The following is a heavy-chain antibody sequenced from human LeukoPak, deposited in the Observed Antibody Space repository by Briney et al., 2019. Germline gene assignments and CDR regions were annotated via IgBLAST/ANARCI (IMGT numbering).Heavy chain of an antibody. V-gene: IGHV3-53*01. Sequence: PGGSLRLSCAASGFTVRSSYMSWVRQAPGKGLEWVSVIYSGGSPDYADSAKGRFTISSDNSKNTLYLQMNSLRVEDTAVYYCARDGRIAAAGNWFDPWGQGTLVTVSS. D-gene: IGHD6-13*01. CDR3: ARDGRIAAAGNWFDP. J-gene: IGHJ5*02. CDR2: IYSGGSP. CDR1: GFTVRSSY.